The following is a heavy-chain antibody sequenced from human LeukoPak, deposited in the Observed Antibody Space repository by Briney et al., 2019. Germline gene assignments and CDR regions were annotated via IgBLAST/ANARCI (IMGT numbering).Heavy chain of an antibody. Sequence: PGGSLRLSCTASGFTFSNYWMSWVRQAPGKGLEWVAFIRDDGSNKYYADSVKGRFTISRDNSKNTLYLQMNSLRAEDTAVYYCAKRGEGVSNTWYMNNWFDPWGQGTLVTVSS. CDR1: GFTFSNYW. CDR2: IRDDGSNK. CDR3: AKRGEGVSNTWYMNNWFDP. D-gene: IGHD6-13*01. V-gene: IGHV3-30*02. J-gene: IGHJ5*02.